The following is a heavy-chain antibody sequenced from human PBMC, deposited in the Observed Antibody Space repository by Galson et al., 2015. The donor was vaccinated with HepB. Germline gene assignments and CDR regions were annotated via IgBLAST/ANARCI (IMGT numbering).Heavy chain of an antibody. CDR3: ARENNTGYSSGWYFDY. J-gene: IGHJ4*02. V-gene: IGHV3-7*01. Sequence: SLRLSCAASGFTFSSYWMSWVRQAPGKGLEWVANIKQDGSEKYYVDSVKGRFTISRGNAKNSLYLQMNSLRAEDTAVYYCARENNTGYSSGWYFDYWGQGTLVTVSS. CDR1: GFTFSSYW. CDR2: IKQDGSEK. D-gene: IGHD6-19*01.